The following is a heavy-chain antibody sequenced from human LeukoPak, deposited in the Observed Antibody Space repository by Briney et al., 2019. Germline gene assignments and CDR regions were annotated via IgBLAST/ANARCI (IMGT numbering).Heavy chain of an antibody. CDR2: IWYDGSNK. D-gene: IGHD6-13*01. CDR3: ARSPPYSSSWYVGRYYYYGMDV. CDR1: GFTFSSYA. Sequence: GGSLRLSCAASGFTFSSYAMSWVRQAPGKGLEWVAVIWYDGSNKYYADSVKGRFTISRDNSKNTLYLQMNSLRAEDTAVYYCARSPPYSSSWYVGRYYYYGMDVWGQGTTVTVSS. V-gene: IGHV3-33*08. J-gene: IGHJ6*02.